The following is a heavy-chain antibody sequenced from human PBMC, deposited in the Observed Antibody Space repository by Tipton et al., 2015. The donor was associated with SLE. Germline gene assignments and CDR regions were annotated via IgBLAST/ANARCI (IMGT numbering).Heavy chain of an antibody. Sequence: TLSLTCTVSVGSISSYYWSWIRQSPGKGLEWIGYIFYSGSTNYNPSLKSRVTISVDTSKNQFSQKLSSVTAADTAVYYCARSLGTYYYDSTVAFWGQGTLVIVSS. J-gene: IGHJ4*02. D-gene: IGHD3-22*01. CDR1: VGSISSYY. CDR2: IFYSGST. CDR3: ARSLGTYYYDSTVAF. V-gene: IGHV4-59*01.